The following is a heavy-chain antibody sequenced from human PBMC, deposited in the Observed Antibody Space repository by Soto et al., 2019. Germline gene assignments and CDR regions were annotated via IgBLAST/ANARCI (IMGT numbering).Heavy chain of an antibody. D-gene: IGHD3-16*01. CDR2: INPYNANV. Sequence: QVQLVQSGAEVKKPGASVKVSCKTAGYTFTNHGINWVRQAPGQGLEWMGWINPYNANVNYAQKLQGRVTMTTDTSTSTAYMDLRSMTSDDTAVYYCARDRVAGIWGDAFDIWGQGTMVTVYS. CDR3: ARDRVAGIWGDAFDI. CDR1: GYTFTNHG. V-gene: IGHV1-18*04. J-gene: IGHJ3*02.